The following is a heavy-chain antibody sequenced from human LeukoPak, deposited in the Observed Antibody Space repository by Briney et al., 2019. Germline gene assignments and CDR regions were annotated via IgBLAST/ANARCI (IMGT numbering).Heavy chain of an antibody. J-gene: IGHJ5*02. Sequence: ASVKVSCKASGYTFTSYYMHWVRQPPGQGLEWMGIINPSGGSTSYAHKFQGRVTITRDTSTSTVYMEPSSIRYEDSAMYYCAGDTGCPDVGGESLLSIHWFGGWGQGALVTVSS. D-gene: IGHD3-3*01. CDR2: INPSGGST. V-gene: IGHV1-46*01. CDR1: GYTFTSYY. CDR3: AGDTGCPDVGGESLLSIHWFGG.